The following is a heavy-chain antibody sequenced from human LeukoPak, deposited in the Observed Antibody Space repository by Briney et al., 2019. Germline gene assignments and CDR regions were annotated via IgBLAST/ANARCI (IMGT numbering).Heavy chain of an antibody. CDR3: ARSPPDDYGSRFDF. J-gene: IGHJ4*02. V-gene: IGHV4-59*01. Sequence: SETLSLTCTVSGGSISSYYWSWIRQPPGKGLEWIGYIYYSGSTNYNPSLKSRVTISVDTSKNQFSLKLSSVTAADTAVYYCARSPPDDYGSRFDFWGQGTLVTVSS. D-gene: IGHD4/OR15-4a*01. CDR2: IYYSGST. CDR1: GGSISSYY.